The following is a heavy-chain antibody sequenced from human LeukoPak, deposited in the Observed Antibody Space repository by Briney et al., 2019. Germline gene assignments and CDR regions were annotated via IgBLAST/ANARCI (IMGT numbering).Heavy chain of an antibody. Sequence: PGGSLRLSCAASGFSFSATWMHWVRQSPGKGLVWVARITSDGFSTTYAESVKGRFTISRDNAKNTLYLQMNSLRVEDTAVDYCARVFHLIDHWGQGTLVTVSS. V-gene: IGHV3-74*03. CDR2: ITSDGFST. J-gene: IGHJ4*02. CDR3: ARVFHLIDH. CDR1: GFSFSATW.